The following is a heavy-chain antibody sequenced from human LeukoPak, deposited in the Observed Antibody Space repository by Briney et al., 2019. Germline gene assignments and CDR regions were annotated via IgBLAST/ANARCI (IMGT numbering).Heavy chain of an antibody. CDR2: IVVSGGGT. V-gene: IGHV3-23*01. J-gene: IGHJ4*02. CDR3: ATVRVGESGLGNYYLDY. Sequence: GGSLRLSCAASGLTSSTHAMTWVRQAPGRGLEWVAAIVVSGGGTFYADSVKGRFTISGDTSRSTLYLQMASLRDEDTAVYYCATVRVGESGLGNYYLDYWGQGTLATVAS. D-gene: IGHD3-10*01. CDR1: GLTSSTHA.